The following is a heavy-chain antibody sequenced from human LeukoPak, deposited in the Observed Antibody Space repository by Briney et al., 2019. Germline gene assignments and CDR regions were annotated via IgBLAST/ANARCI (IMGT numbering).Heavy chain of an antibody. V-gene: IGHV4-39*01. Sequence: SETLSLTCTVPGGSISSSNHYWAWIRQPPGKGLEWIGSIYYSGSTYYNPSLRSRLTMSVDTSKNQFSLRLTSVTAADTAVYYCARLGDAYNLLLDYWGQGTLVTVSS. CDR2: IYYSGST. D-gene: IGHD5-24*01. CDR1: GGSISSSNHY. CDR3: ARLGDAYNLLLDY. J-gene: IGHJ4*02.